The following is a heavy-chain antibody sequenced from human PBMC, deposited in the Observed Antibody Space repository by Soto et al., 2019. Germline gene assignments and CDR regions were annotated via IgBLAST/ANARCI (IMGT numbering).Heavy chain of an antibody. CDR2: ISSSSSYI. D-gene: IGHD4-4*01. CDR1: GFTFSSYS. CDR3: ARVFRTTVNGEYVEKPAFYYYYYMDV. J-gene: IGHJ6*03. Sequence: GGSLRLSCAASGFTFSSYSMNWVRQAPGKGLEWVSSISSSSSYIYYADSVKGRFTISRDNAKNSLYLQMNSLRAEDTAVYYCARVFRTTVNGEYVEKPAFYYYYYMDVWGKGTTVTVSS. V-gene: IGHV3-21*01.